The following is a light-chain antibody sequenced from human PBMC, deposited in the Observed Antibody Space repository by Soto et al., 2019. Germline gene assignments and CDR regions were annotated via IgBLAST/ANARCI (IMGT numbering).Light chain of an antibody. V-gene: IGLV2-14*01. CDR3: SSYTSSGTRV. CDR1: TSDVGGYNF. J-gene: IGLJ1*01. CDR2: EVS. Sequence: QSALTQPASVSGSPGQSITISCTGTTSDVGGYNFVSWYQLHPGKAPKLLIFEVSNRPSGVSNRFSGSKSGNTASLTISGLQPEDEADYYCSSYTSSGTRVFGTGTKLTVL.